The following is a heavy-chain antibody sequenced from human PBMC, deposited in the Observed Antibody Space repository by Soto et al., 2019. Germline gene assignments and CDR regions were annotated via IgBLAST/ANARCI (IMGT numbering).Heavy chain of an antibody. Sequence: QVQLVQSGAEVKKTGSSVKVSCKASGGTFSNYAITWVRQAPGQGLEWMGGIIPLFGTPNYAQKFQGRVTIIADTSTSTVYMDLSSLTSDDMAVYFCARGPHYDYIHRAGYYYVMDVWGQGTTVTVSS. CDR2: IIPLFGTP. D-gene: IGHD3-16*01. J-gene: IGHJ6*02. CDR3: ARGPHYDYIHRAGYYYVMDV. V-gene: IGHV1-69*06. CDR1: GGTFSNYA.